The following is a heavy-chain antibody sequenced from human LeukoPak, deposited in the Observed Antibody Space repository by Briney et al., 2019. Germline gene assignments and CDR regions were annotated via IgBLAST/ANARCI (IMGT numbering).Heavy chain of an antibody. V-gene: IGHV1-69*05. CDR2: IIPIFGTA. Sequence: SVKVSCKASGGTFSSYAISWVRQAPGQGLEWRGGIIPIFGTANYAQKFQGRVTITTDESTSTAYMELSSLRSEDTAVYYCAREKISSGPHFDYWGQGTLVTVSS. J-gene: IGHJ4*02. CDR3: AREKISSGPHFDY. CDR1: GGTFSSYA. D-gene: IGHD3-22*01.